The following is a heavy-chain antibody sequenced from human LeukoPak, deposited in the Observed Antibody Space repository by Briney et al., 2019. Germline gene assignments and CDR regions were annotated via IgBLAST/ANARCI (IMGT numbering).Heavy chain of an antibody. J-gene: IGHJ5*02. CDR1: GGTFSSYA. CDR3: ANAAGTIAGFDP. D-gene: IGHD6-13*01. Sequence: SVKVSCKASGGTFSSYAISWVRQAPGQGLEWMGGIIPIFGTANYAQKFQGRVTITADESTSTAYMELSSLRSEDTAVYYCANAAGTIAGFDPWGQGTLVTVSS. V-gene: IGHV1-69*13. CDR2: IIPIFGTA.